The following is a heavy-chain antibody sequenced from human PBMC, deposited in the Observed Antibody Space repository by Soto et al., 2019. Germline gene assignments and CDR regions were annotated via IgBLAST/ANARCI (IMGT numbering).Heavy chain of an antibody. CDR1: GGSFSGYY. V-gene: IGHV4-34*01. CDR3: ARGMKLLWFGELRSYNWFDL. J-gene: IGHJ5*02. Sequence: PSETLSLTCAVYGGSFSGYYWSWIRQPPGKGLEWIGEINHSGSTNYNPSLKSRVTISVDTSKNQFSLKLSSVTAADTAVYYCARGMKLLWFGELRSYNWFDLWGQGTRVTV. CDR2: INHSGST. D-gene: IGHD3-10*01.